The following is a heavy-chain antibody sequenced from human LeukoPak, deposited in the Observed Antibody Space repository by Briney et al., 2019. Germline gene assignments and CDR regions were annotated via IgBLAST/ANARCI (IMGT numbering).Heavy chain of an antibody. V-gene: IGHV1-69*04. CDR3: ARDYSAYYYDSSGYYALFGY. D-gene: IGHD3-22*01. CDR1: GGTFSSYT. J-gene: IGHJ4*02. CDR2: IIPILGIA. Sequence: SVKVSCKASGGTFSSYTINWVRQAPGQGLEWMGRIIPILGIANYAQKFQGRVTITADKSTSTAYMELSSLRSEDTAVYYCARDYSAYYYDSSGYYALFGYWGQGTLVTVSS.